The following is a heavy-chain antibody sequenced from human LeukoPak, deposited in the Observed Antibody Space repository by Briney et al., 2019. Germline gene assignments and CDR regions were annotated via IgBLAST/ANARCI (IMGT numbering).Heavy chain of an antibody. Sequence: SETLSLTCTVSGGSISSYYWSWIRQPPAQGLEWIGFIYYSGSTNYNPSLKSRVTISVDTSKNQFSLKLSSVTAADAAVYYCARDHSGSYTNWFDPWGQGTLVTVSS. CDR3: ARDHSGSYTNWFDP. CDR1: GGSISSYY. D-gene: IGHD3-10*01. J-gene: IGHJ5*02. V-gene: IGHV4-59*01. CDR2: IYYSGST.